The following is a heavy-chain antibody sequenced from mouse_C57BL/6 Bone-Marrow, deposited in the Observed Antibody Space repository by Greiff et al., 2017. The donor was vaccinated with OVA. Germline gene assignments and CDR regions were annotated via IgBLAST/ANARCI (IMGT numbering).Heavy chain of an antibody. CDR3: ARRYYGGGNFDV. Sequence: QVQLQQSGAELVKPGASVKMSCKASGYTFTSYWITWVKQRPGQGLEWIGDIYPGSGSTNYNEKFKSKATLTVDTSSSTAYMQLSSLTSEDSAVYYCARRYYGGGNFDVWGTGTTVTVSS. J-gene: IGHJ1*03. CDR1: GYTFTSYW. D-gene: IGHD1-1*02. V-gene: IGHV1-55*01. CDR2: IYPGSGST.